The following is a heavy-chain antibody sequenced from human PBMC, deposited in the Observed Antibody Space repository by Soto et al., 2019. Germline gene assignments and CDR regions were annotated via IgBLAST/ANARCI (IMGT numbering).Heavy chain of an antibody. V-gene: IGHV3-49*04. CDR1: GFTFGDYA. D-gene: IGHD1-26*01. CDR3: TRVPIRVVAAWGRFDP. CDR2: IRSKAYGGTT. J-gene: IGHJ5*02. Sequence: SLRLSCTASGFTFGDYAMSWVRQAPGKGXEWVGFIRSKAYGGTTEYAASVKGRFTISRDDSKSIAYLQMNSLKTEDTAVYYCTRVPIRVVAAWGRFDPWGQGTLVTVSS.